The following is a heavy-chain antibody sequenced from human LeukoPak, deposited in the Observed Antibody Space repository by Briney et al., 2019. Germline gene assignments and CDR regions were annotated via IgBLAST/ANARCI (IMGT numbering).Heavy chain of an antibody. CDR2: ISSSGSYI. V-gene: IGHV3-21*01. J-gene: IGHJ2*01. D-gene: IGHD2-2*02. CDR3: ARPYCSSTSCYRYFDL. CDR1: GFTFSSYA. Sequence: PGGSLRLSCAASGFTFSSYAMSWVRQAPGKGLEWVSSISSSGSYIYYADSVKGRFTISRDNAKNSLYLQMNSLRAEDTAVYYCARPYCSSTSCYRYFDLWGRGTLVTVSS.